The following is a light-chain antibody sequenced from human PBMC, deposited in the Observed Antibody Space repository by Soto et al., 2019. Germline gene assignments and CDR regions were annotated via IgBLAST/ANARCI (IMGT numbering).Light chain of an antibody. CDR3: QSFDSSLSGAV. Sequence: QSVLTRPPSVSGAPGQRVTISCTGSSSNIGAGYDVHWYQQLPGTAPKLLIFAYSSRPSGVPDRFSGSRSATSASLAITGLQAEDEADYYCQSFDSSLSGAVFGGGTQLTVL. CDR1: SSNIGAGYD. V-gene: IGLV1-40*01. CDR2: AYS. J-gene: IGLJ2*01.